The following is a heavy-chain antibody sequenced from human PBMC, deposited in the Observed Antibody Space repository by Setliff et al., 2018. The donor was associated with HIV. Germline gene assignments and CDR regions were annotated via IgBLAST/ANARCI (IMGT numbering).Heavy chain of an antibody. CDR3: ARRGRDGVLIVFATGFDP. Sequence: PSETLSLTCAVSGGSISSGGYSWNWIRQPPGKGLEWIGYIYHSGSTFYNPSLKSRVTISVDTSENQFSLKLNSVTAADTAVYYCARRGRDGVLIVFATGFDPWGQGTLVTVSS. CDR2: IYHSGST. D-gene: IGHD2-8*01. V-gene: IGHV4-30-2*01. CDR1: GGSISSGGYS. J-gene: IGHJ5*02.